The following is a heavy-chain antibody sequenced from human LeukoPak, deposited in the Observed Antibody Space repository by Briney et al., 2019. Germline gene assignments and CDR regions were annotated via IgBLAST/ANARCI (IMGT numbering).Heavy chain of an antibody. J-gene: IGHJ4*02. CDR1: GFTFSNYG. CDR2: ISGGGGST. V-gene: IGHV3-23*01. CDR3: AKGGKWDVTPFDY. D-gene: IGHD1-26*01. Sequence: GGSLRLSCAASGFTFSNYGMHWVRQAPGKGLEWVSTISGGGGSTYYADSVKGRFTISRDNSKNTLYLQVNSLRAEDTAVYYCAKGGKWDVTPFDYWGQGTLVTVSS.